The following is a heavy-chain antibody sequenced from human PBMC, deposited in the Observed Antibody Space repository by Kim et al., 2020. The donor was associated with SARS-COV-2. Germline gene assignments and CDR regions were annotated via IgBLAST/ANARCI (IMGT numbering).Heavy chain of an antibody. V-gene: IGHV4-34*01. D-gene: IGHD1-1*01. CDR1: GGSFSGYY. CDR3: ASLKGWQERRSWVNYYYDGMDV. CDR2: INHSGST. J-gene: IGHJ6*02. Sequence: SETLSLTCAVYGGSFSGYYWSWIRQPPGKGLEWIGEINHSGSTNYNPSLKSRVTISVDTSKNQFTLKLSSVTAADTAVYYCASLKGWQERRSWVNYYYDGMDVWGQGTTVTVSS.